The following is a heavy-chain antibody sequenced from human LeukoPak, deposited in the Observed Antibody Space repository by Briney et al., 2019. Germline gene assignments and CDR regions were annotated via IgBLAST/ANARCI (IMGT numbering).Heavy chain of an antibody. CDR2: ISSSSSTI. D-gene: IGHD4-17*01. Sequence: GGSLRLSCAACGFTFSSYSMNWVRQAPGKGLEWVSYISSSSSTIYYADSVKGRFTISRDNAKNSLNLQMNSLRAEDTAVYYCARDDYGDYVDYWGQGTLVTVSS. CDR1: GFTFSSYS. J-gene: IGHJ4*02. CDR3: ARDDYGDYVDY. V-gene: IGHV3-48*01.